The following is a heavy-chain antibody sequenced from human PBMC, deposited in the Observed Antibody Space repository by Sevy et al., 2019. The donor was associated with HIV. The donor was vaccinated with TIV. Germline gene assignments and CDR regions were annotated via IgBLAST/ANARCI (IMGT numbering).Heavy chain of an antibody. CDR2: IYSGGST. D-gene: IGHD3-22*01. V-gene: IGHV3-66*01. CDR1: TFRVTDNY. J-gene: IGHJ6*02. Sequence: GGSLRLSCAASTFRVTDNYMSWVRQAPGKGLEWVSTIYSGGSTFYADSVKGRFTISRDNSENTLYLQMNSLRAEDKAVYYCAGDRYYDASGYYYYYYGLDVWGQGTTVTVSS. CDR3: AGDRYYDASGYYYYYYGLDV.